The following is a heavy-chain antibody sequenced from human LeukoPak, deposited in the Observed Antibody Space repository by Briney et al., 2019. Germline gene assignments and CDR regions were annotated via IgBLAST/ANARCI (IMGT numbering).Heavy chain of an antibody. V-gene: IGHV4-59*08. CDR1: GGSISSYY. CDR3: ARRGYDFRSGYSNWFDP. J-gene: IGHJ5*02. D-gene: IGHD3-3*01. Sequence: PSETLSLTCTVSGGSISSYYWSWIRQPPGKGLEWIGYIYYSGSTNYNPSLKSRVTISVDTSKNQFSLKLSSVTAADTAVYYCARRGYDFRSGYSNWFDPWGQGTLVTVSS. CDR2: IYYSGST.